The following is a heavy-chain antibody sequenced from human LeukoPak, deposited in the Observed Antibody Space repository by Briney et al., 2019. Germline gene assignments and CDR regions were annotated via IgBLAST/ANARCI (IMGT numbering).Heavy chain of an antibody. Sequence: SETLSLTCTVSVGSITTYFWSWIRQAAGKVLEWIGFINYSGSTNSKPALKSRLTMSIDTSRNHFSLKLSSVTAADTAVYYCGRGLYCGGDCYPDGFDIWGQGTMVTVSS. CDR3: GRGLYCGGDCYPDGFDI. J-gene: IGHJ3*02. V-gene: IGHV4-59*01. CDR1: VGSITTYF. CDR2: INYSGST. D-gene: IGHD2-21*02.